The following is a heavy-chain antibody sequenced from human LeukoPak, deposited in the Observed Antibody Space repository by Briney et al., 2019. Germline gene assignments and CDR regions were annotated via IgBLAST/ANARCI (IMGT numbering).Heavy chain of an antibody. Sequence: SETLSLTCTVSGGSINTYYWNWIRQPPGKGLEWIGNIYSSGRTNYNPSLKSRVTISVDTSKNQFSLKLSSVTAADTAVYYCARVRGIVATVNYFDYWGQGTLVTVSS. CDR3: ARVRGIVATVNYFDY. V-gene: IGHV4-59*01. CDR2: IYSSGRT. CDR1: GGSINTYY. D-gene: IGHD5-12*01. J-gene: IGHJ4*02.